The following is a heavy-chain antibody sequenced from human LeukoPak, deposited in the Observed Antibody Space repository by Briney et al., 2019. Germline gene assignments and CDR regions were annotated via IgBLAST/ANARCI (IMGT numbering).Heavy chain of an antibody. CDR1: GFTFSNYG. CDR2: IIGSGGST. CDR3: AKSRYGSGTPFDY. J-gene: IGHJ4*02. D-gene: IGHD3-10*01. V-gene: IGHV3-23*01. Sequence: PGGTLRLSCAASGFTFSNYGMSWVRQAPGKGLEWVSTIIGSGGSTYYADSVKGRFTISRDNTKNTLYLQMNSLRVEDTAAYYCAKSRYGSGTPFDYWGQGTLVTVSS.